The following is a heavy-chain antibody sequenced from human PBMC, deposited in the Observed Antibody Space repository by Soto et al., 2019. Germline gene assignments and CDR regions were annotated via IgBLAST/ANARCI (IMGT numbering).Heavy chain of an antibody. J-gene: IGHJ6*03. CDR1: GFTFSGSA. V-gene: IGHV3-73*01. CDR2: IRSKANSYAT. D-gene: IGHD6-6*01. Sequence: GGSLRLSCAASGFTFSGSAMHWVRQASGKGLEWVGRIRSKANSYATAYAASVKGRFTISRDDSKNTAYLQMNSLKTEDTAVYYCTRKEEYSSSSYYYYYYMDVWGKGTTVTVSS. CDR3: TRKEEYSSSSYYYYYYMDV.